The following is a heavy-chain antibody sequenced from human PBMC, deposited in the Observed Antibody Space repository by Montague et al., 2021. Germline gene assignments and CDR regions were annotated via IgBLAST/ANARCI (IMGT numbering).Heavy chain of an antibody. CDR1: GGSVNGYD. D-gene: IGHD3-16*01. CDR3: GRDYGGSIDY. J-gene: IGHJ4*01. Sequence: SETLSLTCSVSGGSVNGYDWSWIRQPPGKGLEWIGYMRSSGSPNYNPSFKSRLAISIDRSRNQFSLELSFVTAADTAIYFCGRDYGGSIDYWDHRILVTVSS. CDR2: MRSSGSP. V-gene: IGHV4-59*02.